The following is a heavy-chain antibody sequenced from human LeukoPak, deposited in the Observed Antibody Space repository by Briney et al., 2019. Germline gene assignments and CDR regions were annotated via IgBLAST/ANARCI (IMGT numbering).Heavy chain of an antibody. J-gene: IGHJ4*02. CDR1: EFYW. V-gene: IGHV3-74*01. Sequence: GGSLRLSCAASEFYWMHWVRQAPGKGLVWVSRINPDGSVTSYADSVKGRFTVSRDNAKNSLYLQMNSLRADDTAVYYCARELSSGWVFDYWGQGTLVPVSS. D-gene: IGHD6-19*01. CDR3: ARELSSGWVFDY. CDR2: INPDGSVT.